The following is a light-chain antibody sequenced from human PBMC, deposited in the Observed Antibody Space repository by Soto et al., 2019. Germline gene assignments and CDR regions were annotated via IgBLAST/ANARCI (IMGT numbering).Light chain of an antibody. CDR3: QQRSNWPLT. V-gene: IGKV3-11*01. Sequence: EVVLTQSPATLSLSPGESATLSCRASQSVGSYLAWYRQKPGQAPRLLIYDASNRAAGIPARFSGSGSGTDLTLTISSLEPEDFAVYYCQQRSNWPLTFGGGTKVDIK. CDR2: DAS. J-gene: IGKJ4*01. CDR1: QSVGSY.